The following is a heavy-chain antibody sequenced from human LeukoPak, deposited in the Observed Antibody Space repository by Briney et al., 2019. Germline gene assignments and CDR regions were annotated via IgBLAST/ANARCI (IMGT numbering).Heavy chain of an antibody. CDR2: IIPIFGTA. CDR3: AVKLPGIAAAGWDY. J-gene: IGHJ4*02. V-gene: IGHV1-69*13. CDR1: GGTFSSYA. D-gene: IGHD6-13*01. Sequence: GASVKVSCKASGGTFSSYAISWVRQAPGQGLEWMGGIIPIFGTANYAQKFQGRVTITADESTSTAYMELSSMRSEDTAVYYCAVKLPGIAAAGWDYWGQGTLVTVSS.